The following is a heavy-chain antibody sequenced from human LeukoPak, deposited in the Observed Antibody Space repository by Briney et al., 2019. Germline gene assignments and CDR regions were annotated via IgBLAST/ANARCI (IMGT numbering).Heavy chain of an antibody. D-gene: IGHD3-9*01. Sequence: PGGSLRLSCVASGFTFSSYSINWVRQAPGKGLESVTYISSSSTTIYYADSVKGRFAISRDNAENSLYLQMNSLRAEDTAVYYCARSFYYDTLTGYYFFDYWGQGTLVTVSS. CDR1: GFTFSSYS. CDR2: ISSSSTTI. V-gene: IGHV3-48*04. J-gene: IGHJ4*02. CDR3: ARSFYYDTLTGYYFFDY.